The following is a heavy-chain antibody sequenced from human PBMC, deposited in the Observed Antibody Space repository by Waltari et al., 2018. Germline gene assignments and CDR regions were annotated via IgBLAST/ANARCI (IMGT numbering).Heavy chain of an antibody. Sequence: EVQLVESGGGLVQPGGSLRLSCAASGFTYSMYWMHWVRQAPGKGLVWGSDSNSDGSRTSYADSVKGGFTISKDNAKNRVYLQMNSLRAEDTAIYYCARGARRTTVTTGWWYFDLWGRGTLVTVSS. CDR3: ARGARRTTVTTGWWYFDL. D-gene: IGHD4-17*01. CDR1: GFTYSMYW. J-gene: IGHJ2*01. CDR2: SNSDGSRT. V-gene: IGHV3-74*01.